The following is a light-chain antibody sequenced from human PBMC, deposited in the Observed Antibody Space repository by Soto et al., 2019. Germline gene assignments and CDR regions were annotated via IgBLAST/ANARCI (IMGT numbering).Light chain of an antibody. CDR2: EVS. CDR3: SSYAGSNNSL. CDR1: SSDVGGYNY. J-gene: IGLJ2*01. Sequence: QSALTQPPSAAGSPGQSVTISCTGTSSDVGGYNYVSWYQQHPGKAPKLMIYEVSKRPSGVADRVSGSKSGNTASLTVCGLQAEDEADYYCSSYAGSNNSLFGGGTKVTVL. V-gene: IGLV2-8*01.